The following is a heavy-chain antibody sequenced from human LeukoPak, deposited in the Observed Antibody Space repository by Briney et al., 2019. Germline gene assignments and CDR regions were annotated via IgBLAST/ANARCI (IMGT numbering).Heavy chain of an antibody. Sequence: GGSLRLSCAASGFTFRNYAMHWVRQAPGKGLEYVSAISRDGASAYYADSVKGRFTISRDFSKNTLYLQMGRLRIEDTAVYYCVACCGTPSCYSLTDYWGQGALVTVSS. V-gene: IGHV3-64D*06. D-gene: IGHD2-2*01. CDR3: VACCGTPSCYSLTDY. J-gene: IGHJ4*02. CDR1: GFTFRNYA. CDR2: ISRDGASA.